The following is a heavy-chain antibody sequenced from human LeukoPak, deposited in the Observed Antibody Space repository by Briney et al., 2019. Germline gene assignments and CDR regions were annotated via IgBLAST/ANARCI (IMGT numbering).Heavy chain of an antibody. CDR1: GGSIRSSYYY. Sequence: SETLSLTCTVSGGSIRSSYYYWGWIRQPPGKGLEWIGSIYDSGSTYYNPSLKSRVTISVDTSKNQFSLKLNSVTAADTAVYYCARKYYDTSGYYFGFDNWGQGTLVTVSS. J-gene: IGHJ4*02. CDR3: ARKYYDTSGYYFGFDN. CDR2: IYDSGST. V-gene: IGHV4-39*01. D-gene: IGHD3-22*01.